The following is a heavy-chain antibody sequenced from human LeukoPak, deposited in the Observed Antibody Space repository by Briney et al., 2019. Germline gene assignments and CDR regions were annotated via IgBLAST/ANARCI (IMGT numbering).Heavy chain of an antibody. D-gene: IGHD3-3*01. CDR1: GGSISSSSYY. J-gene: IGHJ3*02. CDR2: IYYSGST. V-gene: IGHV4-39*01. CDR3: ARHLFGYAFDI. Sequence: SETLSLTCTVSGGSISSSSYYWGWIRQPPGKGLEWIGSIYYSGSTYYNPSLESRVTISVDTSKNQFSLKLSSVTAADTAVYYCARHLFGYAFDIWGQGTMVTVSS.